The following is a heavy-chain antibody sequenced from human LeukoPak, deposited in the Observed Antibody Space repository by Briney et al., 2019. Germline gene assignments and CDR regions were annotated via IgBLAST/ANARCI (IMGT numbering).Heavy chain of an antibody. CDR3: AGHTAMAPFDY. V-gene: IGHV3-53*01. D-gene: IGHD5-18*01. J-gene: IGHJ4*02. CDR2: IYSGGST. Sequence: GRSLRLSCAASGFTVSSNYMSWVRQATGKGLEWVSVIYSGGSTYYADPVKGRFTISRDNSKNTLYLQMNSLRAEDTAVYYCAGHTAMAPFDYWGQGTLVTVSS. CDR1: GFTVSSNY.